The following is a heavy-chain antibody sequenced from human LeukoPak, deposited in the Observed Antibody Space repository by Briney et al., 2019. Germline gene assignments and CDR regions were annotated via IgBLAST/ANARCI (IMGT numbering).Heavy chain of an antibody. D-gene: IGHD6-13*01. CDR3: ASRGYSSSWDY. Sequence: SETLSLTCTVSSGSISSYYSSWIRQPPRKGLEWIGYIYYSGSTTYNPSLKSRVTISVDTSKNQFSLKLSSVTAADTAVYYCASRGYSSSWDYWGQGTLVTVSS. CDR2: IYYSGST. V-gene: IGHV4-59*01. CDR1: SGSISSYY. J-gene: IGHJ4*02.